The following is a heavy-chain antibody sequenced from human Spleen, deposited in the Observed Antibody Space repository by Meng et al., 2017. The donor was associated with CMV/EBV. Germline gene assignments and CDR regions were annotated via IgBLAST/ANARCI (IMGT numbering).Heavy chain of an antibody. CDR1: GDTLNTHM. Sequence: SVKVSCKTSGDTLNTHMITWLRQAPGRGLEWMGRIISMLHTVHYAQNFQDRLTITADKSTRTVYMDLNSLRAEDTAVYYWADDNRDEAVGRILHQWGQGTPVTVSS. CDR3: ADDNRDEAVGRILHQ. CDR2: IISMLHTV. V-gene: IGHV1-69*08. D-gene: IGHD3/OR15-3a*01. J-gene: IGHJ4*02.